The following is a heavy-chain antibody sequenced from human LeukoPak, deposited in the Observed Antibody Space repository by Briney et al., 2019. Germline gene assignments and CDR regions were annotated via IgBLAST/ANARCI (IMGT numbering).Heavy chain of an antibody. CDR1: GGSISSGSYY. CDR2: IYTSGST. V-gene: IGHV4-61*02. Sequence: PSETLSLTCTVSGGSISSGSYYWSWIRQPAGKGLEWIGRIYTSGSTNYNPSLKSRVTISVDTSKNQFSLKLSSVTAADTAVYYCARDGSITIFGVVKVGAFDIWGQGTMVTVSS. CDR3: ARDGSITIFGVVKVGAFDI. D-gene: IGHD3-3*01. J-gene: IGHJ3*02.